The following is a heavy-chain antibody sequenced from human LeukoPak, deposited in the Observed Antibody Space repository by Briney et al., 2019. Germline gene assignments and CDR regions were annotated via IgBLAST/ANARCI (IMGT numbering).Heavy chain of an antibody. CDR2: ITTSSSYM. D-gene: IGHD2-21*01. CDR1: GFTFSAYN. CDR3: AKAPVTSCRGAYCYPFDS. J-gene: IGHJ4*02. V-gene: IGHV3-21*04. Sequence: PGGSLRLSCAASGFTFSAYNMNWVRRTPGKGLEWVSSITTSSSYMFYADSVRGRFTISRDNAENSLYLQMNSLRAEDAAVYFCAKAPVTSCRGAYCYPFDSWGQGTLVTVSS.